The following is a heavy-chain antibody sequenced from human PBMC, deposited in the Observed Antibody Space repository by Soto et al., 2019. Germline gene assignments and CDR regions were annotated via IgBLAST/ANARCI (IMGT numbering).Heavy chain of an antibody. V-gene: IGHV4-59*08. CDR3: ARHRGYDGGTFGY. J-gene: IGHJ4*02. D-gene: IGHD2-15*01. CDR1: GGSISSYY. Sequence: QVQLQESGPGLVKPSETLSLTCTVSGGSISSYYWSWIRQPPGKGLEWIGYIYYSGSTNYNPSLKSRATISVDTSKNQFSLKLSSVTAADTAVYYCARHRGYDGGTFGYWGQGTLVTVSS. CDR2: IYYSGST.